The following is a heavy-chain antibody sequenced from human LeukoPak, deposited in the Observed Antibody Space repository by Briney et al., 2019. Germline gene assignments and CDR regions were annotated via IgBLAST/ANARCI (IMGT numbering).Heavy chain of an antibody. D-gene: IGHD3-10*01. V-gene: IGHV1-2*06. J-gene: IGHJ6*03. Sequence: GASVKVSCKASGYTFTGYYMHWVRQAPGQGREWMGRINPNSGGTNYAQKFQGRVTMTRDTSISTAYMELSRLRSDDTAVYYCATLGGSGSYYKVDYYYYMDVSGKGTTVTVSS. CDR3: ATLGGSGSYYKVDYYYYMDV. CDR2: INPNSGGT. CDR1: GYTFTGYY.